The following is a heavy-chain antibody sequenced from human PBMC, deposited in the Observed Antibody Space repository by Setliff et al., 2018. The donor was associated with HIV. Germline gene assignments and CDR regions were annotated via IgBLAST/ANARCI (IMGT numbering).Heavy chain of an antibody. Sequence: NPSETLSLTCTVSGDSISSYYWNWIRQPPGTGLEWIGCISSSGNTYYNPSRMSRVTTSVDTPKNQFSLKLSSVTATDTAVYYCAGGENSWCGLNWFDPWGQGTLVTVSS. V-gene: IGHV4-4*08. D-gene: IGHD6-13*01. CDR2: ISSSGNT. CDR3: AGGENSWCGLNWFDP. CDR1: GDSISSYY. J-gene: IGHJ5*02.